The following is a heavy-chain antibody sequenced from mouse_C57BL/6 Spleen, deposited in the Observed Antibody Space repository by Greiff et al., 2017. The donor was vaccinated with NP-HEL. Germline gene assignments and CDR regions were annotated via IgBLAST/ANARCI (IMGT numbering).Heavy chain of an antibody. CDR3: ARNIISYYGSTWYFDV. CDR1: GYTFTSYW. Sequence: QVQLQQPGTELVKPGASVKLSCKASGYTFTSYWMHWVKQRPGQGLEWIGNINPSNGGTNYNEKFKSKATLTVDKSSSTAYMQLSSLTSEDSAVYYCARNIISYYGSTWYFDVWGTGTTVTVSS. J-gene: IGHJ1*03. D-gene: IGHD1-1*01. V-gene: IGHV1-53*01. CDR2: INPSNGGT.